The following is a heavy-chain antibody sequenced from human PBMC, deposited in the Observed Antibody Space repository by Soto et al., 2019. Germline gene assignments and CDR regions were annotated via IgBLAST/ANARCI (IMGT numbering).Heavy chain of an antibody. D-gene: IGHD3-10*01. J-gene: IGHJ6*02. CDR1: VFPVSSNY. CDR3: ARGFYGSVVSYYYGMDV. CDR2: IYSGGST. V-gene: IGHV3-53*01. Sequence: LRRSCAASVFPVSSNYMILVRQAAWKGLEWISVIYSGGSTYYADSVKGRFTISRDNSKNTLYLQMNSLRAEDTAVYYCARGFYGSVVSYYYGMDVWGQGTTVTVSS.